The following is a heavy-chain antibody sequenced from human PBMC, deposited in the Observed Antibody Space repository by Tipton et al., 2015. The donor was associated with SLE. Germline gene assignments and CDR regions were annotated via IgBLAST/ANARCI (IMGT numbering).Heavy chain of an antibody. D-gene: IGHD2-15*01. V-gene: IGHV4-34*01. CDR2: INHSGST. CDR3: ARNPTSYCSGGSCYSPWFDP. CDR1: GGSFSGYY. Sequence: TLSLTCAVYGGSFSGYYWSWIRQPPGKGLEWIGEINHSGSTNYNPSLKSRVTISVDTSKNQFSLKLSSVTAADTAVYYCARNPTSYCSGGSCYSPWFDPWDQGTLVTVSS. J-gene: IGHJ5*02.